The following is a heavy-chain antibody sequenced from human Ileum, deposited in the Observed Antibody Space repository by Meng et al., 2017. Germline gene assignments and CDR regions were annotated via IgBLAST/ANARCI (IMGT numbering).Heavy chain of an antibody. CDR1: GSPTSSSNG. V-gene: IGHV4-4*03. Sequence: VRGMVGPLCTLPPTCVVSGSPTSSSNGWSWIRQSAEKGLEWIGEIYLGATNNYHPSLESRVTMSVDKSKNQYSLDLTSVTAADTAVYYCAKNGRDRSFDYWGQGILVTVSS. CDR3: AKNGRDRSFDY. J-gene: IGHJ4*02. CDR2: IYLGATN. D-gene: IGHD3-16*02.